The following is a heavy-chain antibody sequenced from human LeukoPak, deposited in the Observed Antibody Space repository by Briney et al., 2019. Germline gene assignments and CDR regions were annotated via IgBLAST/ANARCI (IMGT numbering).Heavy chain of an antibody. CDR2: ISSSGSTI. Sequence: GGSLRLSCAASGFTFSSYEMNWVRQAPGKGLEWVSYISSSGSTIYYADSVKGRFTISRDNAKNSLYLQMNSLRAEDTAVYYCAREGSDWNYYYYMDVWGKGTTVTISS. CDR3: AREGSDWNYYYYMDV. D-gene: IGHD6-19*01. V-gene: IGHV3-48*03. J-gene: IGHJ6*03. CDR1: GFTFSSYE.